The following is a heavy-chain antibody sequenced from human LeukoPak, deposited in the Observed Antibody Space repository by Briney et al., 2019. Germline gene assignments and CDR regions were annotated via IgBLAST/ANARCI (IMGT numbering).Heavy chain of an antibody. CDR1: GFTFSSYA. Sequence: GGSLRLSCAASGFTFSSYAMSWVRQAPGKGLEWVSAISGSGGSTYYADSVKGRFTISRDNSKNTLYLQMNSLRAEDTAVYYCAKDRYYYDSTSSNWFDPWGQGTRVTVSS. J-gene: IGHJ5*02. D-gene: IGHD3-22*01. CDR3: AKDRYYYDSTSSNWFDP. CDR2: ISGSGGST. V-gene: IGHV3-23*01.